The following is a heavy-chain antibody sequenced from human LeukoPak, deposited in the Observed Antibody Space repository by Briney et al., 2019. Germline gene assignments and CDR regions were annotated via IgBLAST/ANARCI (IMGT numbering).Heavy chain of an antibody. D-gene: IGHD6-13*01. CDR1: GFTFSSYA. V-gene: IGHV3-23*01. Sequence: PGGSLRLSCAASGFTFSSYAMSWVRQAPGKGLEWVSAISGSGGSTYYADSVKGRFTISRDNSKNTLYLQMNSLKAEDTAVYYCAKDLKDSSPADLHYRGQGTLVTVSS. CDR2: ISGSGGST. CDR3: AKDLKDSSPADLHY. J-gene: IGHJ4*02.